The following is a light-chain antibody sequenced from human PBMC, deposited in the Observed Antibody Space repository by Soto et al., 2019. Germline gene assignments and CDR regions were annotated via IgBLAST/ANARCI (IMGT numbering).Light chain of an antibody. CDR3: QQYDSWPLT. CDR2: GAS. V-gene: IGKV3D-15*01. CDR1: QSVDRN. J-gene: IGKJ4*01. Sequence: VMTQSPGTLSVSTEEGATLSCRASQSVDRNLAWYQQKPGQAPRLLIYGASTRPTGIPDRFSGSGSGTEFSLTISSLQSEDFAVYYCQQYDSWPLTFGGGTKVEIK.